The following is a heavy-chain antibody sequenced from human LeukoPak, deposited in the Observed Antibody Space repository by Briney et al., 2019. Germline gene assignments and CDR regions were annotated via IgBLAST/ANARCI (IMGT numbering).Heavy chain of an antibody. CDR1: GGSTSSGNYY. CDR2: ISSSGNT. Sequence: SETLSLTCTVSGGSTSSGNYYWGWIRQPPGKGLEWIGGISSSGNTYYNPSLKSRITISIDTSKNHFSLKLSSVTAADTAVYYCARDTDDILTGYYGMDVWGQGTTVTVSS. CDR3: ARDTDDILTGYYGMDV. J-gene: IGHJ6*02. D-gene: IGHD3-9*01. V-gene: IGHV4-39*02.